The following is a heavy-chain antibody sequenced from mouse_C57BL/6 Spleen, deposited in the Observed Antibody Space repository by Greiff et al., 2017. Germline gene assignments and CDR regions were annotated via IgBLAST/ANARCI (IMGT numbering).Heavy chain of an antibody. CDR3: ARKDANYYGSLDY. D-gene: IGHD1-1*01. V-gene: IGHV1-59*01. J-gene: IGHJ4*01. CDR2: IDPSDSYT. Sequence: QVQLQQPGAELVRPGTSVKLSCKASGYTFTSYWMHWVKQRPGQGLEWIGVIDPSDSYTNYNQKFKGKATLTVDTSSSTAYMQLSSLTSEDSAVYYCARKDANYYGSLDYWGQGTSVTVSS. CDR1: GYTFTSYW.